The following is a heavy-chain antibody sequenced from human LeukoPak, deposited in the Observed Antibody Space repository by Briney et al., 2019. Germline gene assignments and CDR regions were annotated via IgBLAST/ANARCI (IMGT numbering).Heavy chain of an antibody. D-gene: IGHD1-26*01. CDR3: ARGGWELYFDY. Sequence: GASVKVSCKASGGTFSSYAISWVRQAPGQGLEWMGRIIPILGIANYAQKFQGRVTITADKSTGTAYMELSSLRSEDTAVYYCARGGWELYFDYWGQGTLVTVSS. J-gene: IGHJ4*02. CDR2: IIPILGIA. V-gene: IGHV1-69*04. CDR1: GGTFSSYA.